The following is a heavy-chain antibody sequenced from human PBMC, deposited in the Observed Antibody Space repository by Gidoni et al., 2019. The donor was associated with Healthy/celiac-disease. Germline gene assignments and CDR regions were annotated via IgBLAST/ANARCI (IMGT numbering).Heavy chain of an antibody. CDR3: AKAGEYYDYIWGSYPGN. CDR2: ISYDGSNK. D-gene: IGHD3-16*02. Sequence: QVQLVESGGGVVQPGRSLRLSCAASGFTSSSYGMHWVRQAPGKGLEWVAVISYDGSNKYYADSVKGRFTISRDNSKNTLYLQMNSLRAEDTAVYYCAKAGEYYDYIWGSYPGNWGQGTLVTVSS. J-gene: IGHJ4*02. V-gene: IGHV3-30*18. CDR1: GFTSSSYG.